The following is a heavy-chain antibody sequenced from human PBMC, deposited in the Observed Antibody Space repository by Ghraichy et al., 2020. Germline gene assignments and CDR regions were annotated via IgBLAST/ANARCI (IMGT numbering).Heavy chain of an antibody. D-gene: IGHD6-6*01. Sequence: GGSLRLSCAASGFTFSSYAMHWVRQAPGKGLEWVAVISYDGSNKYYADSVKGRFTISRDNSKNTLYLQMNSLRAEDTAVYYCARDKSIAAQDYWGQGTLVTVSS. CDR3: ARDKSIAAQDY. CDR1: GFTFSSYA. J-gene: IGHJ4*02. V-gene: IGHV3-30*04. CDR2: ISYDGSNK.